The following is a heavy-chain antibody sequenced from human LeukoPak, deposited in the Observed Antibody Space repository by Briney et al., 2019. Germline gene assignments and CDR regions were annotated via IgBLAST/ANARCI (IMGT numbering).Heavy chain of an antibody. Sequence: PGGSLRLSCAASGFTFSGYWMHWVRLAPGKGLEWVSRINEGGSVISYADSVKGRFTISRENAKNTVYLQMDSLRAEDTAVYYCVRDLILTWTPGDDFYHWGQGTLVTVSS. J-gene: IGHJ4*02. V-gene: IGHV3-74*01. CDR1: GFTFSGYW. CDR3: VRDLILTWTPGDDFYH. D-gene: IGHD3-16*01. CDR2: INEGGSVI.